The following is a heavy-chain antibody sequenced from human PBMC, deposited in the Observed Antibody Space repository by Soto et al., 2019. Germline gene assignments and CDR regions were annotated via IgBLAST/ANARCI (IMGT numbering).Heavy chain of an antibody. CDR2: IYHSGST. J-gene: IGHJ6*02. CDR1: GGSISSSNC. V-gene: IGHV4-4*02. CDR3: ARVSGSYYYGMDV. Sequence: QVQLQESGPGLVKPSGTLSLTCAVSGGSISSSNCWSWVRQPPGKGLEWIGEIYHSGSTNFNPSLKSRVTISVDKSKNQFSLKLNSVTAADTPVYYCARVSGSYYYGMDVWGQGTTVTVSS.